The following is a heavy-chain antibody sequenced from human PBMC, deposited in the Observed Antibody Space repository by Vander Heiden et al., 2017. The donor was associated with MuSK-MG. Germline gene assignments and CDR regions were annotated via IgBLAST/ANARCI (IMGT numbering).Heavy chain of an antibody. J-gene: IGHJ6*04. CDR1: GCTFDAYT. V-gene: IGHV3-43*01. CDR3: AKDIRPKGEYYGMDV. CDR2: ISWDGGST. D-gene: IGHD3-16*01. Sequence: EVQLVESGGVVVQPGGSLRLSCAASGCTFDAYTMHWVRQAPGKGLEWVSLISWDGGSTYYADPVKGRFTISRDNSKNPLYLQMNSLRTEETDLYYCAKDIRPKGEYYGMDVWGEGTTVTVFS.